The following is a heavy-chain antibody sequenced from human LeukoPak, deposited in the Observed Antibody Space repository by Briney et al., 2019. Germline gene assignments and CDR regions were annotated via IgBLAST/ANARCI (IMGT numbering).Heavy chain of an antibody. V-gene: IGHV3-23*01. CDR1: GFTFSSYA. CDR2: ISGSGGST. Sequence: QPGGSLRLSCAASGFTFSSYAMSWVRQAPGKGLEWVSAISGSGGSTYYADSVKDRFTISRDYSKNTLCLQMNSLRADDTAVYYCAKDRASGWPNAFDIWGQGTMVTVSS. J-gene: IGHJ3*02. D-gene: IGHD6-19*01. CDR3: AKDRASGWPNAFDI.